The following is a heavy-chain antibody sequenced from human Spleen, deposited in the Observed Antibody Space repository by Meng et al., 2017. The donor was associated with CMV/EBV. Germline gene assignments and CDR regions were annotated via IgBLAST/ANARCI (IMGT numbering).Heavy chain of an antibody. CDR2: ITSSGGLT. CDR1: GFTVSSYA. Sequence: GESLKISCAVSGFTVSSYALTWVRQAPGKGLEWVSAITSSGGLTYYADSVKGRFTISRDNSKNTLYLQMSSLRAEDTAVYFCAKDRSGSYYGVFDFWGQGSLVTVSS. J-gene: IGHJ4*02. CDR3: AKDRSGSYYGVFDF. D-gene: IGHD1-26*01. V-gene: IGHV3-23*01.